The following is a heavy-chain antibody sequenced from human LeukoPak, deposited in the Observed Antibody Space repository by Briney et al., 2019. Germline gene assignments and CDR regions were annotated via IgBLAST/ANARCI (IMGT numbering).Heavy chain of an antibody. CDR2: IYRSGSI. CDR1: GFTVTVNY. CDR3: AADFYTSYHLGY. D-gene: IGHD3-16*01. Sequence: GGSLRLSCAVSGFTVTVNYMSWVRQAPGKGLERVSIIYRSGSISYADSVKGRFIISRDSSTNTLSLQMTSLSAEDTAVYYCAADFYTSYHLGYWGQGTLVTVSS. J-gene: IGHJ4*02. V-gene: IGHV3-66*01.